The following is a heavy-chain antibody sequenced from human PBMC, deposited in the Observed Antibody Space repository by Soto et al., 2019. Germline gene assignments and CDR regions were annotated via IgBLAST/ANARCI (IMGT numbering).Heavy chain of an antibody. CDR2: TIPIFGTA. J-gene: IGHJ4*02. CDR1: GGTFSSYA. Sequence: SVKVSCKASGGTFSSYAISWVRQAPGQGLEWMGGTIPIFGTANYAQKFQGRVTITADESTSTAYMELSSLRSEDTAVYYCARQIVGATRYFDYWGQGTLVTVSS. D-gene: IGHD1-26*01. CDR3: ARQIVGATRYFDY. V-gene: IGHV1-69*13.